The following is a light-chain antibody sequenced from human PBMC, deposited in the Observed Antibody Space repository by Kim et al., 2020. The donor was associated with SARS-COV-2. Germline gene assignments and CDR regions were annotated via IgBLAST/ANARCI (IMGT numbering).Light chain of an antibody. Sequence: AFVGDRVTITCRASQGICNYLAWYQQKSGKVPKLLIYAASTLHSGVPSRFSGSGSGTDFTLTISGLQPEDVATYFCQKFNGAPQTFGQGTKVDIK. CDR1: QGICNY. CDR3: QKFNGAPQT. V-gene: IGKV1-27*01. CDR2: AAS. J-gene: IGKJ1*01.